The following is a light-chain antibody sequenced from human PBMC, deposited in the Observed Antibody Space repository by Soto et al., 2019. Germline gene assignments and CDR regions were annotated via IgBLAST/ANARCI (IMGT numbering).Light chain of an antibody. V-gene: IGKV1-9*01. CDR1: QGIASD. CDR3: QQLNSYPLT. CDR2: AAS. J-gene: IGKJ4*01. Sequence: QLTQSPSSLSASVGDRVTITCRASQGIASDLAWYQQKPGQAPNLLVYAASTLQSGVPSRFSGSGAGTDFTLTISSLQPEDFATYYCQQLNSYPLTFGGGTKVEI.